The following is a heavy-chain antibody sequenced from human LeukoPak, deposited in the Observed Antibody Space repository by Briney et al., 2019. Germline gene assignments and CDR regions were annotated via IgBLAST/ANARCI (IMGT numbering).Heavy chain of an antibody. CDR1: GYTFTDYF. V-gene: IGHV1-69-2*01. CDR3: AILTQTGPAHP. J-gene: IGHJ5*02. D-gene: IGHD1-1*01. Sequence: GASVKVSCKASGYTFTDYFMHWVRQAPGKGLEWVGRVDPEDGQTLYAEEFQGRITITADISANTTYMELTILRSEDTAVFYCAILTQTGPAHPWGQGTLVTVSS. CDR2: VDPEDGQT.